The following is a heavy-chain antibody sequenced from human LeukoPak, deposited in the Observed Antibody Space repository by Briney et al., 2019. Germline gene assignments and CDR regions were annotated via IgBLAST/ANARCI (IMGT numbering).Heavy chain of an antibody. Sequence: SQTLSLTCAVSGDSVSTNSAAWNWIRQSPSRGLEWLGRTYYRSKWYNDFAVSVKSRITITADTSKNQFSLHLNSVTPEDTAVYYCARWIHEEHYFDPWGQGTLVTVSS. CDR3: ARWIHEEHYFDP. CDR2: TYYRSKWYN. V-gene: IGHV6-1*01. CDR1: GDSVSTNSAA. D-gene: IGHD1/OR15-1a*01. J-gene: IGHJ5*02.